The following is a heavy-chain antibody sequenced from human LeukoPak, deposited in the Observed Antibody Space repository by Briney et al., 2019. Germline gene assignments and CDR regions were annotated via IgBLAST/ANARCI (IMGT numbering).Heavy chain of an antibody. Sequence: GGSLRLSCAASGFTFSSYSMNWVRQAPGKGLEWVSYISSSSSTIYYADAVKGRFTISRDNAKNSLYLQMNSLRAEDTAVYYCATRYSSSWYYFDYWGQGTLVTVSS. V-gene: IGHV3-48*04. J-gene: IGHJ4*02. CDR3: ATRYSSSWYYFDY. CDR1: GFTFSSYS. CDR2: ISSSSSTI. D-gene: IGHD6-13*01.